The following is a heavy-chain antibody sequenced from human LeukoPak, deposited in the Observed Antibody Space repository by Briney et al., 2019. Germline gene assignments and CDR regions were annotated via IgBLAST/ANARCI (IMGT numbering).Heavy chain of an antibody. CDR2: ISGSGVTT. D-gene: IGHD6-19*01. V-gene: IGHV3-23*01. Sequence: GGSLRLSCAASGFTFSSYAMGWVRQAPGKGLEWVSAISGSGVTTHYAGSVKGRFSISRDNSKNTLYLQMNSLRAEDTAVYYCAKDEAGPDYWGQGTLVTVSS. CDR1: GFTFSSYA. CDR3: AKDEAGPDY. J-gene: IGHJ4*02.